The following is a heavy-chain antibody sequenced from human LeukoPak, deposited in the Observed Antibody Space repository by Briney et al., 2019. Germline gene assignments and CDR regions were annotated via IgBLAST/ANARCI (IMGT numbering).Heavy chain of an antibody. J-gene: IGHJ4*02. D-gene: IGHD6-19*01. CDR2: IYYSGST. CDR3: ASGTVAAPFDY. Sequence: PSETLSLTCTVSGGSISSSSYYWGWIRQPPGKGLEWIGSIYYSGSTYYNPSLKSRVTISVDTSKNQFSLKLSSVTAADTAVYYCASGTVAAPFDYWGKGTLVTVSS. V-gene: IGHV4-39*07. CDR1: GGSISSSSYY.